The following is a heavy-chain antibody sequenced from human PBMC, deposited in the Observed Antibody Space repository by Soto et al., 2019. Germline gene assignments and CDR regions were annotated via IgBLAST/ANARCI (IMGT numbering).Heavy chain of an antibody. Sequence: ASVKVSCKASGYTFTGYYIHWVRQAPGQGLEWMGWINPNSGGTNYAQKFQGWVTMTRDTSISTAYMELSRLRSDDTAVYYCVSDVWLATVPTLDLYYRAQRNLVPVS. D-gene: IGHD4-4*01. CDR1: GYTFTGYY. V-gene: IGHV1-2*04. CDR3: VSDVWLATVPTLDLYY. J-gene: IGHJ4*01. CDR2: INPNSGGT.